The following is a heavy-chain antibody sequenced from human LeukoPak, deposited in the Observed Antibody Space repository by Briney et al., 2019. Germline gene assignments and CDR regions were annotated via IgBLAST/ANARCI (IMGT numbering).Heavy chain of an antibody. CDR2: ISAYNGNT. D-gene: IGHD6-13*01. V-gene: IGHV1-18*01. Sequence: GASVTVSCTASGYTFTSYGISWVRQAAGRGLEWMGWISAYNGNTNYAQKLQGRVTMTTDTSTSTAYMELRSLRSDDTAVYYCARDRDSSSCPEYWGQGTLVTVSS. J-gene: IGHJ4*02. CDR1: GYTFTSYG. CDR3: ARDRDSSSCPEY.